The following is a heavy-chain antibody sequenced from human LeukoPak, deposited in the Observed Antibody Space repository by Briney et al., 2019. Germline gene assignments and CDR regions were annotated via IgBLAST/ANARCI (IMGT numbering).Heavy chain of an antibody. D-gene: IGHD2-2*01. CDR3: ARDAFQPGLIDS. CDR1: GFTFSLYA. V-gene: IGHV3-21*05. CDR2: INDESSDI. J-gene: IGHJ4*02. Sequence: GGSLRLSCAASGFTFSLYAMNWVRQAPGKGLKWVSYINDESSDIHYAASVRGRFTISRDDARQTLYLQLSSLRVEDTAVYYCARDAFQPGLIDSWGQGTLVTVSS.